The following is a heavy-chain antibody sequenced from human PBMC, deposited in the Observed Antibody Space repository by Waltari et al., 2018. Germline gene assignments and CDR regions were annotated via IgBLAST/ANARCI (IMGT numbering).Heavy chain of an antibody. V-gene: IGHV3-23*01. D-gene: IGHD3-10*01. CDR1: GFTFSSYA. J-gene: IGHJ4*02. CDR2: ISGSGGST. Sequence: EVQLLESGGGLVQPGGSLRLSCAASGFTFSSYAMSWVRQAPGKGLEWVSAISGSGGSTYYADSVKGRFTISRDNSKNTLYLQMNSLRAEDTAVYYCAKDLRMNGRFGEAPPDDYWGQGTLVTVSS. CDR3: AKDLRMNGRFGEAPPDDY.